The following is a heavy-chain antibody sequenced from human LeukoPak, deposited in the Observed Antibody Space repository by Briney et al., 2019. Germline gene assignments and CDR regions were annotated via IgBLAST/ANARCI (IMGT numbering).Heavy chain of an antibody. CDR3: ARDYYDSTGYYD. J-gene: IGHJ4*02. V-gene: IGHV3-66*01. D-gene: IGHD3-22*01. CDR1: GFTVSSNY. Sequence: GGSLRLSCTASGFTVSSNYMSWVRQAPGKGLEWVSVIYSPVTTYYPHSLTRRFTISRHNSKNTLYLQMNSLRAEDTAVYYCARDYYDSTGYYDWGQGTLVTVSS. CDR2: IYSPVTT.